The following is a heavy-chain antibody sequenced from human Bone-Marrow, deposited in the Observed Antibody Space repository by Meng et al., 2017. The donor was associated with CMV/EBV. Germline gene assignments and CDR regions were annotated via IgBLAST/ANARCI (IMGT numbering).Heavy chain of an antibody. CDR2: ISGSGGNT. Sequence: GGSLRLSCAASGFPFSSYAMSWVRQAPGKGLEWVSTISGSGGNTYYPDSVKGRFTISRDNSRNTLYLQMNSLRAEDTAVYYCAKGGNYGAFDIWGQGTMVTVSS. CDR3: AKGGNYGAFDI. V-gene: IGHV3-23*01. J-gene: IGHJ3*02. CDR1: GFPFSSYA. D-gene: IGHD3-16*01.